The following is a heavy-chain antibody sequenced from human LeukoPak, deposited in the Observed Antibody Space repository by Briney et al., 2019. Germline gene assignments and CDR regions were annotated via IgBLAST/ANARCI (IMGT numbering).Heavy chain of an antibody. V-gene: IGHV4-38-2*02. D-gene: IGHD3-22*01. J-gene: IGHJ4*02. Sequence: SETLSLTCTVSGYSISSGYYWGWIRQPPGKGLEWIGSIYYSGSTYYNPSLKSRVTISVDTSKNQFSLKLSSVTAADTAVYYCARVPYYYDGIDYWGQGTLVTVSS. CDR2: IYYSGST. CDR3: ARVPYYYDGIDY. CDR1: GYSISSGYY.